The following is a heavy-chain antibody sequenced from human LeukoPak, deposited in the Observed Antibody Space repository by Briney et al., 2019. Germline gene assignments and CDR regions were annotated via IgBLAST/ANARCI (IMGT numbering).Heavy chain of an antibody. Sequence: SETLSLTCTVSGYSISSDYYWGWIRQPPGKGLEWVGSIYHTGTTYYNPSLKSRVTISVDTSKNQFSLKLSSVTATDTAVYYCARLDSGYDLHYFDYWGQGTLVTVSS. D-gene: IGHD5-12*01. CDR2: IYHTGTT. J-gene: IGHJ4*02. CDR3: ARLDSGYDLHYFDY. CDR1: GYSISSDYY. V-gene: IGHV4-38-2*02.